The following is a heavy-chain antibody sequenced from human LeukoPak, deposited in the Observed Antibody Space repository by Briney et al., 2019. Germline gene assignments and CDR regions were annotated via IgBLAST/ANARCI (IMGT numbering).Heavy chain of an antibody. CDR2: ISGSGDST. D-gene: IGHD6-19*01. CDR1: GFTFSSFA. CDR3: AKVLFDSSGWYKGIFHYYYMDV. J-gene: IGHJ6*03. V-gene: IGHV3-23*01. Sequence: PGGSLRPSCAASGFTFSSFAMTWVRQAPGKGLDWVSTISGSGDSTYYADSVKGRFTISRDKSKNTLYLQMNSLRAEDTAVYYCAKVLFDSSGWYKGIFHYYYMDVWGKGTTVTVSS.